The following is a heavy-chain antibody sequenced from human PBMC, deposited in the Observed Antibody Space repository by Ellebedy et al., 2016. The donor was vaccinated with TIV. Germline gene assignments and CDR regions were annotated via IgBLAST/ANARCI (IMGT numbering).Heavy chain of an antibody. D-gene: IGHD1-26*01. CDR1: GGSISSTVW. Sequence: MPSETLSLTCAISGGSISSTVWWTWVRQPPGKGLEWIGEIYHSGSSNHNPSLESRVTISLDKSKNLFSLNLTSVTAVDTAVYYCASCHTGSYGCVYWGQGTLVTVSS. CDR3: ASCHTGSYGCVY. J-gene: IGHJ4*02. CDR2: IYHSGSS. V-gene: IGHV4/OR15-8*01.